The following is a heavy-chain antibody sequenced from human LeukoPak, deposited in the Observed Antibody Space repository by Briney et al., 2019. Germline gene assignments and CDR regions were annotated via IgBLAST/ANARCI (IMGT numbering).Heavy chain of an antibody. Sequence: PGGSLRLSCAASGFTFGSYAMSWVRQAPGKGLEWVSAISDSGASTYYADSVKGRFTISRDNSKNTLYLQMDSLRAEDTALYYCAKDKPTANWGVDHFDYWGQGTLVTVSS. CDR3: AKDKPTANWGVDHFDY. J-gene: IGHJ4*02. CDR2: ISDSGAST. V-gene: IGHV3-23*01. CDR1: GFTFGSYA. D-gene: IGHD7-27*01.